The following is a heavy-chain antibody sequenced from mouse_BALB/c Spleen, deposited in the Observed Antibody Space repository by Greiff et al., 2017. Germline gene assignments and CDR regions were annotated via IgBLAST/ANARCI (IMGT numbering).Heavy chain of an antibody. Sequence: EVQVVESGGGLVKPGGSLKLSCAASGFTFSSYAMSWVRQSPEKRLEWVAEISSGGSYTYYPDTVTGRFTISRDNAKNTLYLEMSSLRSEDTAMYYCAREYEGLAYWGQGTLVTVSA. V-gene: IGHV5-9-4*01. CDR2: ISSGGSYT. CDR3: AREYEGLAY. J-gene: IGHJ3*01. CDR1: GFTFSSYA. D-gene: IGHD2-10*02.